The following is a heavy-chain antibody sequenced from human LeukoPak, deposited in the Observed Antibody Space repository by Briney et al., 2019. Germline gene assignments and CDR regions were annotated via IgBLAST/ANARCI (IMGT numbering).Heavy chain of an antibody. J-gene: IGHJ4*02. Sequence: GGSLRLSCAASGFTFDDYAMHWVRHAPGKGLEWVSGISWNSGSIGYADSVKGRFTISRDNAKNSLYLQMNSLRAEDTAVYYCAKDLTVDTAMALLFDYWGQGTLVTVSS. CDR1: GFTFDDYA. CDR3: AKDLTVDTAMALLFDY. D-gene: IGHD5-18*01. CDR2: ISWNSGSI. V-gene: IGHV3-9*01.